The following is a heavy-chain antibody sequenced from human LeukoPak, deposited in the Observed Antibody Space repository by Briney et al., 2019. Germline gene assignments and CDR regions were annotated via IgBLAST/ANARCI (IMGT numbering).Heavy chain of an antibody. D-gene: IGHD5-24*01. CDR2: IYYSGST. Sequence: PSETLSLTCTVPGDSISNYNWNWIRRPPGKGLEWLGYIYYSGSTNYNPSLKSRVTISVDTSKNQFSLKLSSVTAADTAAYYCARGSLRDGYNYMGAFDIWGQGTMVTVSS. J-gene: IGHJ3*02. V-gene: IGHV4-59*01. CDR3: ARGSLRDGYNYMGAFDI. CDR1: GDSISNYN.